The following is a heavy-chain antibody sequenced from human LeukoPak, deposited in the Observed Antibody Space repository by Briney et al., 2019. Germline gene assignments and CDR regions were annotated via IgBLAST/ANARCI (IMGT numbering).Heavy chain of an antibody. Sequence: EASVKVSCKASGYTFTGYYMHWVRQAPGQGLEWMGWINPNSGGTNYAQKFQGRVTMTRDTSISTAYMELSRLRSDDTAVYYCARGSVAGTSHYYYYMDVWGKGTTVTVSS. CDR2: INPNSGGT. CDR3: ARGSVAGTSHYYYYMDV. D-gene: IGHD6-19*01. V-gene: IGHV1-2*02. J-gene: IGHJ6*03. CDR1: GYTFTGYY.